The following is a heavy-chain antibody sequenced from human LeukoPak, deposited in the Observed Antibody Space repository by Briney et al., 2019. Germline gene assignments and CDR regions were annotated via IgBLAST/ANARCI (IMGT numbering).Heavy chain of an antibody. J-gene: IGHJ4*02. CDR1: GYSISSGYY. CDR3: ASNHDYKYYFDY. V-gene: IGHV4-38-2*02. D-gene: IGHD4-11*01. CDR2: IYHSGST. Sequence: NPSETLSLTCTVSGYSISSGYYWGWIRQPPGKGLEWIGSIYHSGSTYYNPSLKSRVTISVDTSKNQFSLKLSSVTAADTAVYYCASNHDYKYYFDYWGQGTLVTVSS.